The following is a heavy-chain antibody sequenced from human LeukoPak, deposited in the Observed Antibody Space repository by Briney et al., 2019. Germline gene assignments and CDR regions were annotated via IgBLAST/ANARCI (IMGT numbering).Heavy chain of an antibody. J-gene: IGHJ5*02. Sequence: PGGSLRLSCVASGFTFSSYWMSWVRQAPGKGLEWVANIKQDGSEKYYVDSVKGRFTISRDNAKNSLYLQMNSLRAEDTAVYYCARTVRGRYYDSSGYPDHWGQGTLVTVSS. V-gene: IGHV3-7*01. CDR3: ARTVRGRYYDSSGYPDH. D-gene: IGHD3-22*01. CDR1: GFTFSSYW. CDR2: IKQDGSEK.